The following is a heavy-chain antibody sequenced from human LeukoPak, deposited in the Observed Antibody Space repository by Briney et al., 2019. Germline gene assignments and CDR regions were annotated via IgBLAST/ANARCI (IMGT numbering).Heavy chain of an antibody. CDR3: ARDDDVTTVVSHYFDY. CDR1: GFTFYSYA. V-gene: IGHV3-23*01. Sequence: GGSLRLSCAASGFTFYSYAMNWVRQAPGKGLEWVSTISGSGGSTYYADSVKGRFTISRDNSKNTLYLQMNSLRAEDTAVYYCARDDDVTTVVSHYFDYWGQGTLVTVSS. D-gene: IGHD4-23*01. J-gene: IGHJ4*02. CDR2: ISGSGGST.